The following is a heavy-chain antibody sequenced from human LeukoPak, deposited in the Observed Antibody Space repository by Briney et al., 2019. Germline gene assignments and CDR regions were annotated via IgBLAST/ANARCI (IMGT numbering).Heavy chain of an antibody. J-gene: IGHJ4*02. CDR3: AKDSSLGYCSSTSCYPPGIDY. Sequence: GGSLRLSCAASGFTFSSYGMHWVRQAPGKGLEWVAFILYDGSNKYYADSVKGRFTISRDNSKNTLYLQMNSLRAEDTAVYYCAKDSSLGYCSSTSCYPPGIDYWGQGTLVTVSS. D-gene: IGHD2-2*01. CDR1: GFTFSSYG. CDR2: ILYDGSNK. V-gene: IGHV3-30*02.